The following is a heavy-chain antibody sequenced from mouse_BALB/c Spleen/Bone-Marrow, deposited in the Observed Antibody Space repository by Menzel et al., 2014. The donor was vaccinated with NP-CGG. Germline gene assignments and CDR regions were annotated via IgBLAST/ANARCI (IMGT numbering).Heavy chain of an antibody. CDR2: ISSGSSTI. J-gene: IGHJ4*01. Sequence: EVMSVESGGGLVQPGGSRKLSCAASGFTFSRSGMHWVRQAPEKGLEWVAYISSGSSTIYYADTMKGRFTISRDNPKNTLFLQMTSLRSEDTAMYYCARARSTMITTGAMDYWGQGTSVTVSS. D-gene: IGHD2-4*01. CDR1: GFTFSRSG. V-gene: IGHV5-17*02. CDR3: ARARSTMITTGAMDY.